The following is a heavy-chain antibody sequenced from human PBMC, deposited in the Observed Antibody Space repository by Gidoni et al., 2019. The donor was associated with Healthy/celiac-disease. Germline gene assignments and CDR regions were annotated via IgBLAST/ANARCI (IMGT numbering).Heavy chain of an antibody. D-gene: IGHD6-13*01. CDR2: IKQDGSEK. Sequence: NIKQDGSEKYYVDSVKGRFTISRDNAKNSLYLQMNSLRAEDTAVYYCASLEHNPHPGIAAAGRAFDIWGQGTMVTVSS. J-gene: IGHJ3*02. CDR3: ASLEHNPHPGIAAAGRAFDI. V-gene: IGHV3-7*01.